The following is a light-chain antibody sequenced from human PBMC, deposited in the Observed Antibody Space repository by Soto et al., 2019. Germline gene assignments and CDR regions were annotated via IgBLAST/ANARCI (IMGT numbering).Light chain of an antibody. J-gene: IGLJ1*01. CDR3: SSYTSSSTSYV. V-gene: IGLV2-14*01. Sequence: QSALTQPASMSGSPGQSITISCTGTSSDVGGYNYVSWFQQHPGKAPKLMIYEVNNRSSGVSDRFFGSKSGNMASLTISGLQADDEADYYCSSYTSSSTSYVFGTGTKVTVL. CDR2: EVN. CDR1: SSDVGGYNY.